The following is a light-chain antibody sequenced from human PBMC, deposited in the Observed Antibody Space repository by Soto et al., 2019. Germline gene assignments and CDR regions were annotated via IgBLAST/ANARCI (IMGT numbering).Light chain of an antibody. CDR1: QILLHSNGYNY. J-gene: IGKJ4*01. CDR2: LGS. CDR3: MQALQTPLT. Sequence: DIVTTQSPLSLPVTPGEPASISCRSSQILLHSNGYNYLDWYLQKPGQSPQLLIYLGSNRASGVPDRFSGSGSGTDFTLKISRVEAEDVGVYYCMQALQTPLTVGGGTKV. V-gene: IGKV2-28*01.